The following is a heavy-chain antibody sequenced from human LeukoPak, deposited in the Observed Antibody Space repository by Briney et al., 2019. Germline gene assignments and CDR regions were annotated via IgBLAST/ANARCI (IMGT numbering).Heavy chain of an antibody. Sequence: SETLSLTCTVSGDSISDGDFYWSWTRQPPGKGLEWIGHIYFSGSTHYNPSLQSRVTLSVDTSKNQFSLKLSSVTAADTAIYYCARDREQLVLPYYHGMDVWGQGATVTVSS. V-gene: IGHV4-30-4*01. CDR1: GDSISDGDFY. CDR2: IYFSGST. J-gene: IGHJ6*02. CDR3: ARDREQLVLPYYHGMDV. D-gene: IGHD6-6*01.